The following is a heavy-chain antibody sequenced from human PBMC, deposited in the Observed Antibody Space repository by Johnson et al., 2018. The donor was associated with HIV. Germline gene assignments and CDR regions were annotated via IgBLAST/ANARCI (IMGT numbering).Heavy chain of an antibody. Sequence: QVQLVESGGGLIQPGGSLRLSCAASGFTVSSNYMSWVRQAPGKGLEWVAVIWYDGSNKYYADSVKGRFTISRDNSKNTLYLQMNSLRAEDTAVYYCAKEGSGYDWAAFDIWGQGTMVTVSS. J-gene: IGHJ3*02. CDR2: IWYDGSNK. V-gene: IGHV3-33*06. D-gene: IGHD5-12*01. CDR1: GFTVSSNY. CDR3: AKEGSGYDWAAFDI.